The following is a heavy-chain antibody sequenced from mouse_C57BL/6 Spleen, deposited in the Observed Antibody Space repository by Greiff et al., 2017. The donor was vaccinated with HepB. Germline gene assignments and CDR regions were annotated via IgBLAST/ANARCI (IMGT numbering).Heavy chain of an antibody. CDR3: ARMPIYYDYDGPFAY. CDR1: GFSLTSYA. CDR2: IWTGGGT. V-gene: IGHV2-9-1*01. D-gene: IGHD2-4*01. J-gene: IGHJ3*01. Sequence: VKLQESGPGLVAPSQSLSITCTVSGFSLTSYAISWVRQPPGKGLEWLGVIWTGGGTNYNSALKSRLSISKDNSKSQVFLKMNSLQTDDTARYYCARMPIYYDYDGPFAYWGQGTLVTVSA.